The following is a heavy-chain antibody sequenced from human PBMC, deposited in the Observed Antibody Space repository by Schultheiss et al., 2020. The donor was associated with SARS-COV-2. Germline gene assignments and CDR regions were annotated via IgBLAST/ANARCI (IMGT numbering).Heavy chain of an antibody. J-gene: IGHJ4*02. Sequence: SQTLSLTCTVSGGSISSYYWSWIRQPPGKGLEWIGEINHSGSTNYNPSLKSRVTISVDTSKNQFSLKLSSVTAADTAVYYCARGRTGRLDYWGQGTLVTVSS. CDR3: ARGRTGRLDY. V-gene: IGHV4-34*01. D-gene: IGHD1-1*01. CDR2: INHSGST. CDR1: GGSISSYY.